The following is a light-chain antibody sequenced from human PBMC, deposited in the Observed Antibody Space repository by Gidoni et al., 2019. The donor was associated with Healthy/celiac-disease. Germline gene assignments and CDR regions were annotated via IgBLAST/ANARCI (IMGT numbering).Light chain of an antibody. J-gene: IGKJ2*01. CDR1: QSVSSSY. CDR2: GAS. Sequence: ELVLTQSPGTLSLSPGERATLSCRASQSVSSSYLAWYQQKPGQAPRLLIYGASSRATGIPDRFSGSGSGTDFTLTISRLDPEDFAVYYCQQYGSSPYTFGQXTKLEIK. V-gene: IGKV3-20*01. CDR3: QQYGSSPYT.